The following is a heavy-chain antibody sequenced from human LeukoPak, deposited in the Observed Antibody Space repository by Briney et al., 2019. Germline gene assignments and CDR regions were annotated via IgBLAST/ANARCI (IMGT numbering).Heavy chain of an antibody. D-gene: IGHD3-9*01. Sequence: PGGSLRLSCAASGFTFSDYLIHWVRQAPGKGLVWVSRINPDGSITTYADSVKGRFTISRDNTKNTLYLQMNSLRDEDTAVYYCARSAYYGNTGYYQDFWGQGTLVTVSS. CDR3: ARSAYYGNTGYYQDF. J-gene: IGHJ4*02. V-gene: IGHV3-74*01. CDR1: GFTFSDYL. CDR2: INPDGSIT.